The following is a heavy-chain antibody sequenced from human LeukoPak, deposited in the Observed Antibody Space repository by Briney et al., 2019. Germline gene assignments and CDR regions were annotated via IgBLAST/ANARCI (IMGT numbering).Heavy chain of an antibody. D-gene: IGHD3-10*01. CDR3: ARDVMVRGHNWFDP. CDR1: GGTFSSYA. V-gene: IGHV1-69*06. J-gene: IGHJ5*02. Sequence: SVKVSCKASGGTFSSYAISWVRQAPGQGLEWMGGIIPIFGTANYAQKFQGRVTITADKSTSTAYMELSSLRSEDTAVYYCARDVMVRGHNWFDPWGLGTLVTVSS. CDR2: IIPIFGTA.